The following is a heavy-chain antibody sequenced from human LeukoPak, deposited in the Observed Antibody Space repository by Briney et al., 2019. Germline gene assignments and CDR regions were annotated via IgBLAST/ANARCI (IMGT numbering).Heavy chain of an antibody. Sequence: GGSLRLSCAASGFTFIDYDMHWVRQVIGKGLEWVSAIGIRGDAHYSGSVKGRFTISREDAESSLYLQMNSLRAEDTAVYYCARGGIQVSGIDEFDYWGQGTLVTVSS. CDR3: ARGGIQVSGIDEFDY. CDR1: GFTFIDYD. V-gene: IGHV3-13*01. D-gene: IGHD6-19*01. J-gene: IGHJ4*02. CDR2: IGIRGDA.